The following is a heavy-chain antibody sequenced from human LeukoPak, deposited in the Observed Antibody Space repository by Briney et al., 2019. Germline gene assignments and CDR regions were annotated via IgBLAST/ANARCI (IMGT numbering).Heavy chain of an antibody. D-gene: IGHD7-27*01. CDR2: FSAYNNNT. CDR3: ARDFRPRSWGSSYYFDY. J-gene: IGHJ4*02. V-gene: IGHV1-18*04. Sequence: ASVKASCKASGYTFTGYYMHWVLQPPGHGLGCMGWFSAYNNNTNYAQKLQGRVTMTTDTSTSIAYMELRSLRSDDTAVYYCARDFRPRSWGSSYYFDYWGQGTLVTVSS. CDR1: GYTFTGYY.